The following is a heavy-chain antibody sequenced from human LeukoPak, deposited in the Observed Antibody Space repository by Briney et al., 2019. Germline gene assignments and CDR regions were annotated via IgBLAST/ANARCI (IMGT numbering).Heavy chain of an antibody. CDR1: GYSFTNYW. J-gene: IGHJ4*02. Sequence: GESLKISCKGSGYSFTNYWIGWVRQMPGKGLEWMGIIYPGDSDTRYSPSFQGQVTISADKSISTAYLQWSSLKASDTARYYCARPASGYGYGHPDYYFDYWGQGTLVTVSS. D-gene: IGHD5-18*01. V-gene: IGHV5-51*01. CDR3: ARPASGYGYGHPDYYFDY. CDR2: IYPGDSDT.